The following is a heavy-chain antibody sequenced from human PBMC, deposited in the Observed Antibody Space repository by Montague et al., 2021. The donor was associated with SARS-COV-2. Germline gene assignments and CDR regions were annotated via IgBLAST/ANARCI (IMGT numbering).Heavy chain of an antibody. J-gene: IGHJ4*02. CDR3: ARISGITSWYYDY. V-gene: IGHV4-61*01. CDR2: IYYTGST. D-gene: IGHD1-14*01. Sequence: SETLSLTCTVSGASVSSGSYCCRWIQQPPGKGLQSVGYIYYTGSTNYKPSVQSLVTISVDSSKNQFSVMLSSVTAADTAVYYCARISGITSWYYDYWGQGTLVTVSS. CDR1: GASVSSGSYC.